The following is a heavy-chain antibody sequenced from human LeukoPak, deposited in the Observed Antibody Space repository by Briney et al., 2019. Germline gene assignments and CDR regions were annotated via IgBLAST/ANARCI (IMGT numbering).Heavy chain of an antibody. CDR1: GFTFSSYG. V-gene: IGHV3-30*02. CDR2: IRYDGSNK. CDR3: ARGQPTSY. J-gene: IGHJ4*02. D-gene: IGHD6-13*01. Sequence: GGSLRLSCAASGFTFSSYGMHWVRQAPGKGLEWVAFIRYDGSNKYYADSVKGRFTISRDNAKNPLYLQMNSLRAEDTAVYYCARGQPTSYWGQGTLVTVSS.